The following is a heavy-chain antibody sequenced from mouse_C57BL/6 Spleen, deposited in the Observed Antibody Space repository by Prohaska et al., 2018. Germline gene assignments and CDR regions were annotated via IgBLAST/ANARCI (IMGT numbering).Heavy chain of an antibody. Sequence: EVQLQQSGPELVKPGASVKISCKASGYTFTDYYMNWVKQSHGKSLEWIGDINPNNGGTSYNQKFKGKATLTLDKSSSTAYMVLRSLTSEDSAVYYCARLDFDYHSYWVQGTTLTVSS. CDR1: GYTFTDYY. D-gene: IGHD2-4*01. CDR3: ARLDFDYHSY. J-gene: IGHJ2*01. CDR2: INPNNGGT. V-gene: IGHV1-26*01.